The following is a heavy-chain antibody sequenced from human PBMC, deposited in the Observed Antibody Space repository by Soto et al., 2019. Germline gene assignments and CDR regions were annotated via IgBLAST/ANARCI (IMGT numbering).Heavy chain of an antibody. CDR2: ISYDGSNK. Sequence: QVQLVESGGGVVQPGRSLRLSCAASGFTFSSYGMHWVRQAPGKWLEWVAVISYDGSNKYYADSVKGRFTISRDNSKNTLYLQMNSLRAEDTAVYYCAKDDGVYGERYYFDYWGQGTLVTVSS. CDR3: AKDDGVYGERYYFDY. V-gene: IGHV3-30*18. CDR1: GFTFSSYG. D-gene: IGHD4-17*01. J-gene: IGHJ4*02.